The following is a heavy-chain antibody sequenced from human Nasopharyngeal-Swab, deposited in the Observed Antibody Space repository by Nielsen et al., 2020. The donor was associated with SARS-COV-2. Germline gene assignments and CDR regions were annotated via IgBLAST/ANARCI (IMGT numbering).Heavy chain of an antibody. CDR2: IRSKYYGGTP. CDR3: TRDLFSNDYYDAKWFDP. Sequence: GGSLRLSCKASGFTFGDYAMSWFRQAPGKGLEWVGFIRSKYYGGTPEYAASVKGRLTTSRDDSKSVAYLQMNSLKTEDTAVYYCTRDLFSNDYYDAKWFDPWGQGTLVTVSS. CDR1: GFTFGDYA. J-gene: IGHJ5*02. V-gene: IGHV3-49*03. D-gene: IGHD3-22*01.